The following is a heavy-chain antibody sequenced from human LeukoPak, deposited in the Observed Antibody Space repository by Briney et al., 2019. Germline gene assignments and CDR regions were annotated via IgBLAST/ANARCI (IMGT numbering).Heavy chain of an antibody. Sequence: APETLSLTCTVSGGSISSSTYYWGWVRQPPGKGLEWIGSMYYSGSTYYNPSLKSRVTISVDTSKNQFSLKLSSVTAADTAVYYCARVVPAARGVFDIWGQGTMVTVSS. D-gene: IGHD2-2*01. V-gene: IGHV4-39*01. J-gene: IGHJ3*02. CDR2: MYYSGST. CDR1: GGSISSSTYY. CDR3: ARVVPAARGVFDI.